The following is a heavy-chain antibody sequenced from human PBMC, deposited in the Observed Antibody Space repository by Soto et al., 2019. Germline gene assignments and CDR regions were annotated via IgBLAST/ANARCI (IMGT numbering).Heavy chain of an antibody. J-gene: IGHJ6*02. V-gene: IGHV1-69*06. CDR1: GGTFSSYA. CDR2: IIPIFGTA. D-gene: IGHD2-15*01. Sequence: QVQLVQSGAEVKKPGSSVKVSCKASGGTFSSYAISWVRQAPGQGLEWMGGIIPIFGTANYAQKFQGRVTITADKSTSTAYMELSSLRSEDTAVYYCASNVVVVAATYYGMDVWGQWTTVTVSS. CDR3: ASNVVVVAATYYGMDV.